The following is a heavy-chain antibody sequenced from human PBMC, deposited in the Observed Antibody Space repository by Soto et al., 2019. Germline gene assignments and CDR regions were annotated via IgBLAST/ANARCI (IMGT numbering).Heavy chain of an antibody. CDR2: MSSSGAYI. Sequence: EVQLVESGGGLVKPGGSLRLSCAASGFTFSSHSMNWVRQAPGRGLEWVSPMSSSGAYIYYADSVKGRCTISRDNAKNSLYLQMNSLRADDTAVYYCARGYYYDSSGYIDHWGQGTLVTVSS. CDR3: ARGYYYDSSGYIDH. J-gene: IGHJ4*02. V-gene: IGHV3-21*01. D-gene: IGHD3-22*01. CDR1: GFTFSSHS.